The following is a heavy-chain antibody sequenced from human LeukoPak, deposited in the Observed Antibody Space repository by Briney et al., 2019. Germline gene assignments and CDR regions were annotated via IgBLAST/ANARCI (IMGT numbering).Heavy chain of an antibody. CDR3: ARFGHGQNGSGSSLNWFDP. V-gene: IGHV1-69*01. J-gene: IGHJ5*02. CDR1: GGTFSSYA. Sequence: RASVKVSCKASGGTFSSYAISWVRQAPGQGLEWMGGIIPIFGTANYAQKFQGRVTITADESTSTAYMELSSLRSENTAVYYCARFGHGQNGSGSSLNWFDPWGQGTLVTVSS. CDR2: IIPIFGTA. D-gene: IGHD3-10*01.